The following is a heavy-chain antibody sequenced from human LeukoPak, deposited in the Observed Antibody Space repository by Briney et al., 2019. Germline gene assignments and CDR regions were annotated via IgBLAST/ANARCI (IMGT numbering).Heavy chain of an antibody. D-gene: IGHD4-17*01. CDR2: IIPIFGTA. Sequence: ASVKVSCKASGGTFSSYAISWVRQAPGQGLEWMGGIIPIFGTANYAQKFQERVTITRDMSTSTAYMELSSLRSEDTAVYYCAADPGHYGDYDFDYWGQGTLVTVSS. CDR1: GGTFSSYA. V-gene: IGHV1-69*05. CDR3: AADPGHYGDYDFDY. J-gene: IGHJ4*02.